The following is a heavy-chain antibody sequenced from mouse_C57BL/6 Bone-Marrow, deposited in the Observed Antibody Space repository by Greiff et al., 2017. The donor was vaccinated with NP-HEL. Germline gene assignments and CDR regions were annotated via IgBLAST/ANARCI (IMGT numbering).Heavy chain of an antibody. Sequence: QVQLQQPGAELVRPGTSVKLSCKASGYTFTSYWMHWVKQRPGQGLEWIGVIDPSDSYTNYNQKFKGKATLTVDTSSSTAYMQLSSLTSEDSAVYYCARYYYGSSYFYYFDYWGQGTTLTVSS. D-gene: IGHD1-1*01. CDR2: IDPSDSYT. J-gene: IGHJ2*01. V-gene: IGHV1-59*01. CDR3: ARYYYGSSYFYYFDY. CDR1: GYTFTSYW.